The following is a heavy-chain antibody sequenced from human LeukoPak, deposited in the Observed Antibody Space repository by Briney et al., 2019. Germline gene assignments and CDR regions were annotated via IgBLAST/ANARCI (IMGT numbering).Heavy chain of an antibody. CDR3: ARSRNRESAAAGSGY. V-gene: IGHV1-2*02. J-gene: IGHJ4*02. Sequence: ASVKVSCKASGYTFTGYYMHWVRQAPGQGLEWMGWINPNSGGTNYAQKFQGRVTMTRDTSISTAYMELSRLRSDDTAVYYCARSRNRESAAAGSGYWGQGTLVTVSS. CDR2: INPNSGGT. D-gene: IGHD6-13*01. CDR1: GYTFTGYY.